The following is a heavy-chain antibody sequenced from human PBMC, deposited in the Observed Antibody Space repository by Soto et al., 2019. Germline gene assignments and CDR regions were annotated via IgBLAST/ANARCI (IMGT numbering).Heavy chain of an antibody. V-gene: IGHV1-69*13. Sequence: WASVKVSCKASGGTFSSYAISWVRQAPGQGLEWMGGIIPIFGTANYAQKFQGRVTITADESTSTAYMELSSLRSEDTAVYYCARGGVCSGGSCYPPGYYYYGMDVWGQGTTVTVSS. CDR2: IIPIFGTA. CDR3: ARGGVCSGGSCYPPGYYYYGMDV. J-gene: IGHJ6*02. D-gene: IGHD2-15*01. CDR1: GGTFSSYA.